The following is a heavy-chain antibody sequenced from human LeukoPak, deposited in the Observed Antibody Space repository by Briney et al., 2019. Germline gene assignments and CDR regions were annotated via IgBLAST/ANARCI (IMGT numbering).Heavy chain of an antibody. Sequence: ASVKVSRKASGYTFTSYGISWVRQAPGQGLEWMGWISAYNGNTNYAQNLQGRVTMTTDTSTRTAYMEVRSLRSDDTAVYYCARCGRSGWYGDYYYMDVWGKGTTVTVSS. V-gene: IGHV1-18*01. CDR2: ISAYNGNT. CDR1: GYTFTSYG. J-gene: IGHJ6*03. D-gene: IGHD6-19*01. CDR3: ARCGRSGWYGDYYYMDV.